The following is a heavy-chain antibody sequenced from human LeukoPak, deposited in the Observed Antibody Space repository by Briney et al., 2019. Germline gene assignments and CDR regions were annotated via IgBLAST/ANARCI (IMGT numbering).Heavy chain of an antibody. CDR3: AKGYQLLYPSPIDY. J-gene: IGHJ4*02. D-gene: IGHD2-2*02. V-gene: IGHV3-23*01. Sequence: GALRLSCAASGFTFSSYAMSWVRQAPGKGLEWVSAISGSGGSTYYADSVKGRFTVSRDNSKNTLYLQMNSLRAEDTAVYYCAKGYQLLYPSPIDYWGQGTLVTVSS. CDR2: ISGSGGST. CDR1: GFTFSSYA.